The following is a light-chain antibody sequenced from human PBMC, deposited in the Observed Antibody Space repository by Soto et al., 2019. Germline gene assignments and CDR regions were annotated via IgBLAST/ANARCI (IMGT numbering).Light chain of an antibody. CDR2: RAS. CDR1: HSVLHSYKNENS. J-gene: IGKJ5*01. Sequence: GIAQSPYFLAVSLGDSGTINCNSGHSVLHSYKNENSVAWYQQKAGQHPKLLIYRASIRESGVPDRFSGSGSGTDFTITISRLQAEDVAVYYCQQYYTGIAFGQGTRLEI. CDR3: QQYYTGIA. V-gene: IGKV4-1*01.